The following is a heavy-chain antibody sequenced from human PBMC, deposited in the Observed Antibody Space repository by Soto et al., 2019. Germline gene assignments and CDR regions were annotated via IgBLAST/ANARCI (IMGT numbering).Heavy chain of an antibody. CDR3: ATKGRWYVGYYYYGMDV. V-gene: IGHV1-24*01. CDR2: FDPEDGET. J-gene: IGHJ6*02. D-gene: IGHD6-13*01. Sequence: ASVKVSCKVSGYTLTELSMHWVRQAPGKGLEWMGGFDPEDGETIYTQKFQGRVTMTEDTSTDTAYMELSSLRSEDTAVYYCATKGRWYVGYYYYGMDVWGQGTTVTVSS. CDR1: GYTLTELS.